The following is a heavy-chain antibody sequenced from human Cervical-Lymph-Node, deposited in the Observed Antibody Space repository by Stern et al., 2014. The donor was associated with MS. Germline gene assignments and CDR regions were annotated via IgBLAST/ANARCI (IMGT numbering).Heavy chain of an antibody. D-gene: IGHD2-2*01. CDR3: ARDNMHAFDY. Sequence: VQLVESGTEVKKPGASVLVSCKASGYTFTTYGIPWVRLAPGQGLEWMGWISASSGNTQYAPQIQDSVTMTSDPTKGHADMEARSLRSEDTAVYYCARDNMHAFDYWGQGTQVTGPS. J-gene: IGHJ4*02. V-gene: IGHV1-18*01. CDR2: ISASSGNT. CDR1: GYTFTTYG.